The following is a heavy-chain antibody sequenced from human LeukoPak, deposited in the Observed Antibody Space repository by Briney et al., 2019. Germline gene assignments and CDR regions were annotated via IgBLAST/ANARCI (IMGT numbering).Heavy chain of an antibody. CDR1: GFTFSSYS. V-gene: IGHV3-21*01. J-gene: IGHJ4*02. CDR2: ISSSSSYI. CDR3: ARVPVYGKTAYYFDY. D-gene: IGHD1-14*01. Sequence: PGGSLRLSCAASGFTFSSYSMNWVRQAPGKGLEWVSSISSSSSYIYYADSVKGRFTISRDNAKNSLYLQMNSLRAEDTAVYYCARVPVYGKTAYYFDYWGQGTLVTVSP.